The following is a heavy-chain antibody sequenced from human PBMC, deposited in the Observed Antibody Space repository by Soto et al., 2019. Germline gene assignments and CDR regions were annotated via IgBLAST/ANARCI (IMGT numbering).Heavy chain of an antibody. V-gene: IGHV4-31*03. D-gene: IGHD2-21*02. CDR1: GGSISSGGYY. J-gene: IGHJ4*02. CDR3: ARDLGGGDSPDFDY. Sequence: PSATLSLTCTVSGGSISSGGYYWSWIRQHPGTGLEWIGHISYSGSTYYNTSLKSRVTISVDTSKNQFSLKLSSVTAADTAVYYCARDLGGGDSPDFDYWGQGTLVTVSS. CDR2: ISYSGST.